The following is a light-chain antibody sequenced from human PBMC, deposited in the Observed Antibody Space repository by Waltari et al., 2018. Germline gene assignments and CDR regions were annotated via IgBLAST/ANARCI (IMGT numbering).Light chain of an antibody. CDR2: AAS. Sequence: DIQMTQSPSSLSASVGDRVSITCRASQSISTHLNWYQQKPGKAPKLLIYAASNLQSGVPSRFSGRGSETDFTLTISSLQPDDFATYYCQQYNSYWTFGQGTKVEIK. J-gene: IGKJ1*01. CDR1: QSISTH. V-gene: IGKV1-39*01. CDR3: QQYNSYWT.